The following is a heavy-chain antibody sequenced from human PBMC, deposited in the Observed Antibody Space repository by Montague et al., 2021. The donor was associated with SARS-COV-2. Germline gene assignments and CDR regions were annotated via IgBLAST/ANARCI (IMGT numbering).Heavy chain of an antibody. CDR1: GFSLNTPEVA. V-gene: IGHV2-5*05. J-gene: IGHJ4*02. CDR2: IYGGDEK. Sequence: PALVKPTQTLTLTCTFSGFSLNTPEVAVGWIRQPPGKALEWLALIYGGDEKRYGPSLQSRHTITRDTSKSQVVLTMTNMDPVDTATYFCAHRFAGFFDYWGQGILVTVSS. CDR3: AHRFAGFFDY.